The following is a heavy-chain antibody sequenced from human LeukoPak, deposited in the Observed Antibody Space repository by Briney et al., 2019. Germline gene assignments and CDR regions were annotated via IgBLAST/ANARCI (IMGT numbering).Heavy chain of an antibody. V-gene: IGHV4-39*07. CDR3: ARGPYSYDSSGAFDI. CDR1: GGSISSSSYY. D-gene: IGHD3-22*01. Sequence: PSETLSLTCTVSGGSISSSSYYWGWIRQPPGKGLEWIGNIYYSGSTYYSPSLKSRVTISVDTSKNQFSLKLSSVTAADTAVYFCARGPYSYDSSGAFDIWGQGTIVTVSS. J-gene: IGHJ3*02. CDR2: IYYSGST.